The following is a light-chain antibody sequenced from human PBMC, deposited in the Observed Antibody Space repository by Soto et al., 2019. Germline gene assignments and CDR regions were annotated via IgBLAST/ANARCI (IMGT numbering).Light chain of an antibody. CDR2: GAS. CDR1: QSVSSN. Sequence: EIVMTQSPATLSLSPGERATLSCRASQSVSSNLAWYEQKPGQAPRLLIYGASTRAAGIPARFSGSGSGTDFTLTMSSLQSEDFALYYCQQYNDSPTFGQGTKVEIK. V-gene: IGKV3D-15*02. J-gene: IGKJ1*01. CDR3: QQYNDSPT.